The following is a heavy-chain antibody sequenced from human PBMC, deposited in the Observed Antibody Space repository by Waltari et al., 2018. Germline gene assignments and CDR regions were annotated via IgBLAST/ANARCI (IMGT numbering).Heavy chain of an antibody. Sequence: QVQLVESGGGVVQPGRSLRLSCASSGFTCSTYGMHWVRQAPGKGLEWVAVMSYDGRKNYYADSVKGRFTISRDNSKNTLYLQMNSLRPEDTAVYYCAKADGALWTLFDYWGQGTLVTVSS. D-gene: IGHD4-17*01. V-gene: IGHV3-30*18. CDR3: AKADGALWTLFDY. CDR2: MSYDGRKN. J-gene: IGHJ4*02. CDR1: GFTCSTYG.